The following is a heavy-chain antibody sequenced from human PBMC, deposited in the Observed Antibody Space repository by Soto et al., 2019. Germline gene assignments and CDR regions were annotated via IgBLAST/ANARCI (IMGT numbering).Heavy chain of an antibody. CDR1: GFTFSDYY. V-gene: IGHV3-11*01. J-gene: IGHJ6*04. CDR3: ARASRHYDDSRGYTYYDDNGRDV. Sequence: GGSLRLSCAASGFTFSDYYMSWIRQGPGKGLEWVSYISSSGSTIYYADSVKGRFTISRDNAKNSPYLQMNRLRAEDTAVYYRARASRHYDDSRGYTYYDDNGRDVWGK. CDR2: ISSSGSTI. D-gene: IGHD3-22*01.